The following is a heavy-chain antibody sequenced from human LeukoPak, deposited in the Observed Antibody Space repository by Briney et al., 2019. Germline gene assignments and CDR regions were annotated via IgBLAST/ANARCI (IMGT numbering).Heavy chain of an antibody. CDR1: GFTFSSYS. D-gene: IGHD6-6*01. CDR3: ARAASHYYFDS. V-gene: IGHV3-21*01. J-gene: IGHJ4*02. Sequence: GGSLRLSCAASGFTFSSYSMNWVRQAPGKGLEWASSISSGSSYIYSTYYADSVKGRLTISRDSTKNSLYLQINSLRAEDTAVYYCARAASHYYFDSWGQGTLVTVSS. CDR2: ISSGSSYIYST.